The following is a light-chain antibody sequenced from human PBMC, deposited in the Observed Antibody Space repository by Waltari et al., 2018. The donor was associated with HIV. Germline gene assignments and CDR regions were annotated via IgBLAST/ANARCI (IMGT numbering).Light chain of an antibody. CDR2: SDN. V-gene: IGLV1-40*01. CDR1: RSNFADGYL. Sequence: QSALTQPPSVSGAPGQRVTIACTGHRSNFADGYLVHWYQHLPGTAPKLLVQSDNNRPSWVPDRFSGSKSGTSASLVITGLQAEDEADYYCQSYDSSLRASVFGGGTKLTVL. CDR3: QSYDSSLRASV. J-gene: IGLJ2*01.